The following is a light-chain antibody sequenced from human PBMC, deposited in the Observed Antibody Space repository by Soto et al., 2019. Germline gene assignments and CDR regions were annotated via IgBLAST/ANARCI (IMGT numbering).Light chain of an antibody. CDR1: SSNIGAGYD. CDR3: QSYDSSLSGSYV. CDR2: GSS. Sequence: QSVLTQPPSVSGAPGQRVTISCTGSSSNIGAGYDVHWYQQLPGTAPKLLIYGSSNRPSGVPDRFSGSTSGTSASLAITGLQAEDEADYYCQSYDSSLSGSYVFGTGTKLTVL. V-gene: IGLV1-40*01. J-gene: IGLJ1*01.